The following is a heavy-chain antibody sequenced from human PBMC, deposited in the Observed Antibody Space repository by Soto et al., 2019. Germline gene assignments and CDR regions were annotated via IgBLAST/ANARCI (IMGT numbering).Heavy chain of an antibody. CDR1: GDTFTSYA. CDR2: INAGNGNT. J-gene: IGHJ4*02. CDR3: ARRLPKIAAAGYYFDY. D-gene: IGHD6-13*01. Sequence: GASVKVSCKASGDTFTSYAMHWVRQAPGQRLEWMGWINAGNGNTKYSQKFQGRVTITRDTSASTAYMELSSLRSEDTAVYYCARRLPKIAAAGYYFDYWGQGTLVTVSS. V-gene: IGHV1-3*01.